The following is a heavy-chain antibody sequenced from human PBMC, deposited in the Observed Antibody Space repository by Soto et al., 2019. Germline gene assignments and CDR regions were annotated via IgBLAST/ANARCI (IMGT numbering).Heavy chain of an antibody. V-gene: IGHV4-39*01. CDR1: GGSISSSSYY. D-gene: IGHD4-17*01. Sequence: SETLSLTCTVSGGSISSSSYYWGWIRQPPGKGPEWIGSIYYSGSTYYNPSLKSRVTISVDTSKNQFSLKLSSVTAADTAVYYCAGHDYGDYNLNWFDPWGQGTLVTVSS. J-gene: IGHJ5*02. CDR3: AGHDYGDYNLNWFDP. CDR2: IYYSGST.